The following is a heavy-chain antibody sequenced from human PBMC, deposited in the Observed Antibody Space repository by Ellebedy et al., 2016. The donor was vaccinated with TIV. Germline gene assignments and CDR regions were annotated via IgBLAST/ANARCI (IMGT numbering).Heavy chain of an antibody. J-gene: IGHJ3*02. CDR2: IKSKTDGGTT. Sequence: GESLKISXAASGFTFSDYYMSWVRQAPGKGLEWVGRIKSKTDGGTTDYAAPVKGRFTISRDDSKNTLYLQMNSLKTEDTAVYYCTTGIMVRGVNAFDIWGQGTMVTVSS. V-gene: IGHV3-15*01. CDR1: GFTFSDYY. CDR3: TTGIMVRGVNAFDI. D-gene: IGHD3-10*01.